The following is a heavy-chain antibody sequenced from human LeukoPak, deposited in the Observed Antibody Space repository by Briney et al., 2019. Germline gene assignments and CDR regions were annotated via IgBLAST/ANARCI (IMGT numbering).Heavy chain of an antibody. D-gene: IGHD2-21*02. CDR2: IYYSGST. CDR1: GGSISSGGYY. J-gene: IGHJ5*02. Sequence: SETLSLTCTVSGGSISSGGYYWSWIRQHPGKGLEWIGYIYYSGSTYYNPSLKSRVTISVDTSKNQFSLKLSSVTAADTAVYYCAREDRDCLNWFDPWGQGTLVTVSS. CDR3: AREDRDCLNWFDP. V-gene: IGHV4-31*03.